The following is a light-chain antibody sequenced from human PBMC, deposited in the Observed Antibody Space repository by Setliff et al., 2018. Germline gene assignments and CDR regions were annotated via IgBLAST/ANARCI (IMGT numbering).Light chain of an antibody. CDR1: SSDVGGYDY. J-gene: IGLJ2*01. CDR2: DVS. Sequence: QSALTQPASVSGSPGQSITISCTGTSSDVGGYDYVSWYQPHPGKVPKLMVYDVSNRPSGVSDRFSGSKSGDTAFLTISGLQAEDEADYYCSSYSSSSTLVVFGGGTKATVL. V-gene: IGLV2-14*01. CDR3: SSYSSSSTLVV.